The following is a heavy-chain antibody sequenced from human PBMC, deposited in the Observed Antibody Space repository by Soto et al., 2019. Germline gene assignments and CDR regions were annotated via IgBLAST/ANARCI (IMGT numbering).Heavy chain of an antibody. J-gene: IGHJ3*02. CDR1: GFTFSSYG. CDR3: ANRDSGYDSAFDI. V-gene: IGHV3-30*18. Sequence: PGGSLRLSCAASGFTFSSYGMHWVRQAPGKGLEWVAVISYDGSNKYYADSVKGRFTISRDNSKNTLYLQMNSLRAEDTAVYYCANRDSGYDSAFDIWGQGTMVTVSS. D-gene: IGHD5-12*01. CDR2: ISYDGSNK.